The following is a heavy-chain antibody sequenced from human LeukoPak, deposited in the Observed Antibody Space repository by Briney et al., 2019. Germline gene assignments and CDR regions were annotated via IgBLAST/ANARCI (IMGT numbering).Heavy chain of an antibody. V-gene: IGHV3-21*04. CDR2: ISTGSTYI. CDR1: GFTFNSYT. J-gene: IGHJ3*02. D-gene: IGHD6-13*01. Sequence: GGSLRLSCAASGFTFNSYTMTWVRQAPGKGLEWVSSISTGSTYIYYADSVKGRFTISRDNAKNSLYLQMNSLRAEDTALYYCAKAWQLVQSKLNPNAFDIWGQGTMVTVSS. CDR3: AKAWQLVQSKLNPNAFDI.